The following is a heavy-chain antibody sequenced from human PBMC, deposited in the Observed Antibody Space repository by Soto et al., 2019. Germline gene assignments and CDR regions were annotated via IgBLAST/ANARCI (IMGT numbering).Heavy chain of an antibody. Sequence: QVQLVQSGAEVKKPGSSVKVSCKASGGTFSSYAISWVRQAPGQGLEWMGGIIPIFGTANYAQKFQGRVTITADESXXGDYMELSSLIPEDTAVYYCARPLGGQRRGGGMDVWGQGTTVTVSS. D-gene: IGHD3-16*01. CDR1: GGTFSSYA. CDR2: IIPIFGTA. V-gene: IGHV1-69*12. CDR3: ARPLGGQRRGGGMDV. J-gene: IGHJ6*02.